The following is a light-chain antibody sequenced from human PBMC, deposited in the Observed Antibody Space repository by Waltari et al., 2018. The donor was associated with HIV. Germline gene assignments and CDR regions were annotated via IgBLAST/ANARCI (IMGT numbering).Light chain of an antibody. CDR2: AAS. CDR3: LHDYIFPYT. Sequence: ATQMTQSPSSLSASIGDRVTITCRASQGIGKDLSWYQQKPGKAPNLLIYAASILQSGVSSRFSGAGSATDFTLTISNLQPEDFATYFCLHDYIFPYTFGPGTKVEI. V-gene: IGKV1-6*02. CDR1: QGIGKD. J-gene: IGKJ2*01.